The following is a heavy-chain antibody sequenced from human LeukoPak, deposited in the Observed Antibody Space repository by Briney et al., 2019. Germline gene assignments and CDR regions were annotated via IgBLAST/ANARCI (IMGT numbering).Heavy chain of an antibody. CDR1: GFTFSSYA. V-gene: IGHV3-23*01. D-gene: IGHD3-3*01. CDR3: ARNGYDFWGGYIYYLDY. J-gene: IGHJ4*02. Sequence: GGSLRLSCAASGFTFSSYAMSWVRQAPGKGLQWVTSISGFAGSTYYADSVKGRFAISRDNAKKSLYLQMNSLRAEDTAVYYCARNGYDFWGGYIYYLDYWGQGTLVTVSS. CDR2: ISGFAGST.